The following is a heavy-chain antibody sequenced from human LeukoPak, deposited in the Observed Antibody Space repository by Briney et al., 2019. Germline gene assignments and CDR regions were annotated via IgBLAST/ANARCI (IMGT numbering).Heavy chain of an antibody. J-gene: IGHJ5*02. CDR2: IYHSGST. CDR3: ASADGNWFDP. D-gene: IGHD4-17*01. CDR1: GYSISSGYY. Sequence: SETLSLTCTVYGYSISSGYYWGWIRQPPGKGLEWIGSIYHSGSTYYNPSLKSRVTISVDTSKNQFSLKLSSVTAADTAVYYCASADGNWFDPWGQGTLVTVSS. V-gene: IGHV4-38-2*02.